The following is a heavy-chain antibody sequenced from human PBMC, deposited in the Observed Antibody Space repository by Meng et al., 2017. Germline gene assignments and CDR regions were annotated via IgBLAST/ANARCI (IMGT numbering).Heavy chain of an antibody. CDR1: GGSFSGYY. CDR3: ARGKYYYDSSGFTDT. CDR2: INHSGST. J-gene: IGHJ5*02. D-gene: IGHD3-22*01. Sequence: SETLSLTCAVYGGSFSGYYWSWIRQPPGKGLEGIGEINHSGSTNYNPSLKSRVTISVDTSKNQFSLKLSSVTAADTAVYYCARGKYYYDSSGFTDTWGQGTLVTVSS. V-gene: IGHV4-34*01.